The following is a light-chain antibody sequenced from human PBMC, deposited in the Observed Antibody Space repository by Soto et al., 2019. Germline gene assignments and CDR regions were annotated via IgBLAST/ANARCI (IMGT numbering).Light chain of an antibody. Sequence: SAGTLSLSPGERATLSCRASQSVSNNYLAWYQQKPGQAPRLLIYGASNRATGIPDRFSGGGSGTDFTLTISRLEPEDSAVYYCQQRHMWPITFGQGTRLEI. V-gene: IGKV3D-20*02. J-gene: IGKJ5*01. CDR1: QSVSNNY. CDR2: GAS. CDR3: QQRHMWPIT.